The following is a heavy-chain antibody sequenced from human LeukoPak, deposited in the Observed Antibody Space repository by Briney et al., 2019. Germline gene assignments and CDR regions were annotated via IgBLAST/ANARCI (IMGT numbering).Heavy chain of an antibody. J-gene: IGHJ6*03. Sequence: GGSLRLSCAASGFTFSDYYMSWIRQAPGKGLEWVSYISSSGSTIYYADSVKGRFTISRDNAKNSLYLKMNSLRAEDTAVYYCARSITMVRGVIAYYMDVWGKGTTVTISS. V-gene: IGHV3-11*01. CDR1: GFTFSDYY. CDR2: ISSSGSTI. CDR3: ARSITMVRGVIAYYMDV. D-gene: IGHD3-10*01.